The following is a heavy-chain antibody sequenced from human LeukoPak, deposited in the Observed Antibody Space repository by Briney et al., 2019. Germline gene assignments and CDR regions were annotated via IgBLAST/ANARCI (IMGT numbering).Heavy chain of an antibody. CDR2: ISGSGGSI. J-gene: IGHJ5*02. V-gene: IGHV3-23*01. Sequence: QPGGSLRLSCTASGFAFSSYAMTWVRQAPGEGLEWVSGISGSGGSIDYADSVKGRFTIDRDNSKNTLHLQMNSLRAEDTAVYYCARVGSSISRHWFDPWGQGTLVTVSS. D-gene: IGHD6-13*01. CDR3: ARVGSSISRHWFDP. CDR1: GFAFSSYA.